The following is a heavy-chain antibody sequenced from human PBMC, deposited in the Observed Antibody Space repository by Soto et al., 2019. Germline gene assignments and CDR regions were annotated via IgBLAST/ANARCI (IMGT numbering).Heavy chain of an antibody. CDR3: ARESLSSGWYWFDP. V-gene: IGHV3-30-3*01. J-gene: IGHJ5*02. CDR1: GFTFSSYA. D-gene: IGHD6-19*01. CDR2: ISYDGSNK. Sequence: GSLRLSCAASGFTFSSYAMHWVRQAPGKGLEWVAVISYDGSNKYYADSVKGRFTISRDNSKNTLYLQMNSLRAEDTAVYYCARESLSSGWYWFDPWGQGTLVTVSS.